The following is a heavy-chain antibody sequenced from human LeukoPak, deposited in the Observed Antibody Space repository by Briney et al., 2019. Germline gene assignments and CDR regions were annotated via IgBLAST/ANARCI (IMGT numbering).Heavy chain of an antibody. J-gene: IGHJ4*02. CDR1: GYTFTGYY. CDR2: INPNSGGT. D-gene: IGHD4-17*01. CDR3: ARLPSDYEKVPFDY. Sequence: ASVKVSCKASGYTFTGYYMHWVRQAPGQGLEWMGWINPNSGGTNYAQKFQGRVTMTRDTSISTAYMELSRLRSDDTAVHYCARLPSDYEKVPFDYWGQGTLVTVSS. V-gene: IGHV1-2*02.